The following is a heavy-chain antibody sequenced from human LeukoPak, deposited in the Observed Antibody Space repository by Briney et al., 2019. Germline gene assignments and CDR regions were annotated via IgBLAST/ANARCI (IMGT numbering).Heavy chain of an antibody. D-gene: IGHD5-24*01. J-gene: IGHJ6*03. CDR2: INPSSGST. CDR1: GYTFTSYY. V-gene: IGHV1-46*01. CDR3: ARAGGYNEYYYYYYMDV. Sequence: ASVKVSCKASGYTFTSYYMHWVRQAPGQGLEWMGIINPSSGSTSSAQKFQGRVTMTRDTSISTAYMELSRLRSDDTAVYYCARAGGYNEYYYYYYMDVWGKGTTVTVSS.